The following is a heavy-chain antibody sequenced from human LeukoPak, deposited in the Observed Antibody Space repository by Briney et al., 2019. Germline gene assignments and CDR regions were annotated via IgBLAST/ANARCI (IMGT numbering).Heavy chain of an antibody. CDR1: GYTLTELS. CDR3: ATQGYYDYIWGSYRKGVPYTSIDY. J-gene: IGHJ4*02. V-gene: IGHV1-24*01. CDR2: FDPEDGET. D-gene: IGHD3-16*02. Sequence: ASVKVSCKVSGYTLTELSMHWVRQAPGKGLEWMGGFDPEDGETIYAQKFQGRVTMTEDTSTDTAYMELSSLRSEDTAVYYCATQGYYDYIWGSYRKGVPYTSIDYWGQGTLVNVSS.